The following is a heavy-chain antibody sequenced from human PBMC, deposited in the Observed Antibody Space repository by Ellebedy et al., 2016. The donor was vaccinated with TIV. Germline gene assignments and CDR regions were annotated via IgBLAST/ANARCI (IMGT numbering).Heavy chain of an antibody. D-gene: IGHD1-1*01. CDR2: IYYSGTA. J-gene: IGHJ5*02. Sequence: SETLSLTCTVPGGSINNGDYYWSWIRQAPGKGLEWTGYIYYSGTAYYNPSIKSRVNISVDRYKNPFSLTRSSVTAADTAVYYCARVKDWNNWFDPWGQGTLVTVSS. CDR1: GGSINNGDYY. V-gene: IGHV4-30-4*01. CDR3: ARVKDWNNWFDP.